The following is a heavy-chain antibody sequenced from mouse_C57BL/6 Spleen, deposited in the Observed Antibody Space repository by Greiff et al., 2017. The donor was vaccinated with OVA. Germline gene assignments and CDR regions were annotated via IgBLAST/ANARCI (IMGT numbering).Heavy chain of an antibody. CDR3: ARIYYGYDGSAMDY. CDR2: IHPNSGST. V-gene: IGHV1-64*01. CDR1: GYTFTSSC. D-gene: IGHD2-2*01. Sequence: QVQLQQPGAELVTPGASVKLSCKASGYTFTSSCMPWVQQRPGQGLAWIGMIHPNSGSTNYNEKVKSKATLTADKSSSTAYMQLSSLTSEDSAVYYCARIYYGYDGSAMDYWGQGTSVTVSS. J-gene: IGHJ4*01.